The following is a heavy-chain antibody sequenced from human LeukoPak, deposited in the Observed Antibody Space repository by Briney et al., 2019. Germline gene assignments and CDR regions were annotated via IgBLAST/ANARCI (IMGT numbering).Heavy chain of an antibody. D-gene: IGHD3-9*01. Sequence: GGSLRLSCAASGLTFSSHWMHWVRQAPGKGLEWISYISSDSTIIHYADSVKGRFTISRDDAKSSLYLQMNSLRAEDTAIYYCAKVPRQHDNWFDPWGQGTLVTVSS. J-gene: IGHJ5*02. V-gene: IGHV3-48*01. CDR3: AKVPRQHDNWFDP. CDR2: ISSDSTII. CDR1: GLTFSSHW.